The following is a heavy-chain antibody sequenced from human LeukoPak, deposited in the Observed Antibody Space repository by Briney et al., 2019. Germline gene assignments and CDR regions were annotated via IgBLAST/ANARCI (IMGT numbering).Heavy chain of an antibody. D-gene: IGHD1-1*01. J-gene: IGHJ3*02. Sequence: ASVKVSCKASGYSFTSYYMHWVRQAPGQAREWMGIINPSGGSTSYAQKFQGRVTMTRETSTSTVYMELSSVRSEDTAVYYCARVTKTGAPPIGIWGKGTMVTVSS. CDR1: GYSFTSYY. CDR2: INPSGGST. V-gene: IGHV1-46*03. CDR3: ARVTKTGAPPIGI.